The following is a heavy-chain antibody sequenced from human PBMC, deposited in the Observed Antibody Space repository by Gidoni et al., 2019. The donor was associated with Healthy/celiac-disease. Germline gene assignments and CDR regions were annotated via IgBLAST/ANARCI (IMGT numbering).Heavy chain of an antibody. Sequence: QMQLVQSGPEVKKPGTSVKVSCKASGFTFTSSAVQWVRQARGQRLEWIGWIVVGSGNTNYAQKFQERVTITRDMSTSTAYMELSSLRSEDTAVYYCAADCSSTSCLYGMDVWGQGTTVTVSS. D-gene: IGHD2-2*01. V-gene: IGHV1-58*01. CDR3: AADCSSTSCLYGMDV. CDR2: IVVGSGNT. CDR1: GFTFTSSA. J-gene: IGHJ6*02.